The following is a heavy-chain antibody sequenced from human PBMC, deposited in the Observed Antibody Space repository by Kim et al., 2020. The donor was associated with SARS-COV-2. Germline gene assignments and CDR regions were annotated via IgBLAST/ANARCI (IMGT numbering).Heavy chain of an antibody. D-gene: IGHD3-16*02. CDR1: GFTFSSYG. CDR3: ARDEMGDYVWGSYRYWGCVDY. Sequence: GGSLRLSCAASGFTFSSYGMHWVRQAPGKGLEWVAVIWYDGSNKYYADSVKGRFTISRDNSKNTLYLQMNSLRAEDTAVYYCARDEMGDYVWGSYRYWGCVDYWGQGTLVTVSS. CDR2: IWYDGSNK. J-gene: IGHJ4*02. V-gene: IGHV3-33*01.